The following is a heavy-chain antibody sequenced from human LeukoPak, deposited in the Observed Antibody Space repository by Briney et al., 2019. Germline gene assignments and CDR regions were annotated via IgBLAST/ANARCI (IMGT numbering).Heavy chain of an antibody. CDR3: ARHEKTYYYDSSGCGHFDY. V-gene: IGHV4-39*01. Sequence: PSETLSLTCTVSGGSISSSSYYWGWIRQPPGKGLEWIGSIYYSGSTYYNPSLKSRVTISVDTSKNQFSLKLSSVTAADTAVYYCARHEKTYYYDSSGCGHFDYWGQGTLVTVSS. CDR2: IYYSGST. J-gene: IGHJ4*02. CDR1: GGSISSSSYY. D-gene: IGHD3-22*01.